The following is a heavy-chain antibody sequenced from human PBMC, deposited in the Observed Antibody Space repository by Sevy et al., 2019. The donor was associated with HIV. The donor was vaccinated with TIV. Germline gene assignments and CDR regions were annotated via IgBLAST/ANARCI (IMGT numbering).Heavy chain of an antibody. Sequence: GGSLRLSCAASGFSLSNYAMSWVRQAPGKGLEWISTKTGGGGVTYYADSVKGRFTISRDNSKNTLFLQMNSLRAEDTALYYCAKGRIPSIGTLGPFDSWGQGTLVTVSS. D-gene: IGHD6-6*01. CDR2: KTGGGGVT. CDR1: GFSLSNYA. V-gene: IGHV3-23*01. J-gene: IGHJ4*02. CDR3: AKGRIPSIGTLGPFDS.